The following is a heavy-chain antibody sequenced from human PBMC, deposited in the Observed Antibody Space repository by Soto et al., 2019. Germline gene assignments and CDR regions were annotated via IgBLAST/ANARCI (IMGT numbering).Heavy chain of an antibody. Sequence: KPSETLSLTCAVYGGSFSGYYWSWIRQPPGKGLEWIGEINHSGSTNYNPSLKSRVTISVDTSKNQFSLKLSSVTAADTAVYYCARGAPTTQTSYYYGMDVWGQGTKVTVSS. V-gene: IGHV4-34*01. J-gene: IGHJ6*02. CDR2: INHSGST. CDR3: ARGAPTTQTSYYYGMDV. D-gene: IGHD4-17*01. CDR1: GGSFSGYY.